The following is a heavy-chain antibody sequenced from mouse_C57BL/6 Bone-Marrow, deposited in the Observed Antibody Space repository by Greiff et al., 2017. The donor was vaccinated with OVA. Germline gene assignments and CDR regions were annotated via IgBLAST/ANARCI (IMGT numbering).Heavy chain of an antibody. CDR1: GFTFTSYW. CDR2: IYPSDSET. CDR3: ARWDYYGSSLAY. Sequence: QVQLQQSGAELVRPGSSVKLSCKASGFTFTSYWMDWVRQTPGQGLEWIGNIYPSDSETHYNQKFKDKATLTVDKSYSTAYMQLSSLTSEDSAVYYCARWDYYGSSLAYWGQGTLVTVSA. D-gene: IGHD1-1*01. V-gene: IGHV1-61*01. J-gene: IGHJ3*01.